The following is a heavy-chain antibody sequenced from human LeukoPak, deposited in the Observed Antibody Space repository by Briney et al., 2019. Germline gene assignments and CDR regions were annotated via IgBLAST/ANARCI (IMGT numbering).Heavy chain of an antibody. J-gene: IGHJ5*02. D-gene: IGHD2-21*02. V-gene: IGHV3-11*04. CDR2: ISSTGKTI. CDR1: GFTVSSNY. CDR3: TRAESFCGGDCFS. Sequence: GGSLRLSCAASGFTVSSNYMSWVRQAPGKGLEWVSYISSTGKTIFYADSVRGRFTISRDNAKSSLYLQMHGLRADDTALYYCTRAESFCGGDCFSWGQGTLVTVSS.